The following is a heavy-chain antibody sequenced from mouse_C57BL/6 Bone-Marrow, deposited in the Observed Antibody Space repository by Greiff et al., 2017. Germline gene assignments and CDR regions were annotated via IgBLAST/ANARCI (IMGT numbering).Heavy chain of an antibody. Sequence: EVKLVESGPGLVKPSQSLSLTCSVTGYSITSGYYWNWIRQFPGNKLEWMGYISYDGSNNYNPSLKNRISITRDTSKNQFFLKLNSVTTEDTATYYCARRNDGFAYWGQGTLVTVSA. V-gene: IGHV3-6*01. J-gene: IGHJ3*01. CDR1: GYSITSGYY. CDR2: ISYDGSN. CDR3: ARRNDGFAY.